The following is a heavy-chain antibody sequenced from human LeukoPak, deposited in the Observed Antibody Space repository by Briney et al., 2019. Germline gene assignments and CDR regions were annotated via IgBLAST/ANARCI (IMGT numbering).Heavy chain of an antibody. V-gene: IGHV3-21*04. CDR3: VKDRYDYDSGSQAN. J-gene: IGHJ4*02. D-gene: IGHD3-22*01. CDR2: ISSSSSSNI. Sequence: GGSLRLSCAASGFTFSSYDMNWVRQAPGKGLEWVSSISSSSSSNIYYADSVKGRFTISRDNAKNSVYLQMNSLRVEDTAFYYCVKDRYDYDSGSQANWGQGILVTVSS. CDR1: GFTFSSYD.